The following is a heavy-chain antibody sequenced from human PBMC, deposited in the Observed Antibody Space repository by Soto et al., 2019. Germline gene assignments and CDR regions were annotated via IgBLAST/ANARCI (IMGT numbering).Heavy chain of an antibody. CDR1: GFTFSSYW. V-gene: IGHV3-74*01. Sequence: GGSLRLSCAASGFTFSSYWMHWVRQAPGKGLVWVSHINSDGSTTNYADSVQGRFTISRDNAKNTLYLQMNSLRAEDTAVYYCATTPKGGAAAGNWGQGILVTVSS. CDR2: INSDGSTT. CDR3: ATTPKGGAAAGN. D-gene: IGHD6-13*01. J-gene: IGHJ4*02.